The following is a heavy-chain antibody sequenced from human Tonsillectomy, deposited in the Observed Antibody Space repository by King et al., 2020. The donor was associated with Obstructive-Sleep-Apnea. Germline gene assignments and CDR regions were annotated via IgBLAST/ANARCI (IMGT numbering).Heavy chain of an antibody. CDR2: CYTSGAT. CDR3: ARVGETTYYYYGMDV. Sequence: MQLQELGPGLLKLSETRSLTCTCSGGSISSYYWSWIRRPAGKGLEGFGGCYTSGATHYNPSLKSRGSMSVDTTKNQFSLKLTSVYAADTAVYYCARVGETTYYYYGMDVWGQGTTVTVSS. J-gene: IGHJ6*02. V-gene: IGHV4-4*07. D-gene: IGHD1-26*01. CDR1: GGSISSYY.